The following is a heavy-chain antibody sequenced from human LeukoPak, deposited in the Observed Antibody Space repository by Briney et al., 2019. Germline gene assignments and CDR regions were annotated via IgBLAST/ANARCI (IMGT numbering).Heavy chain of an antibody. CDR2: IFYSGST. CDR1: RGSVTSYY. J-gene: IGHJ3*02. Sequence: SETLSLTCTVSRGSVTSYYWGWVRQPPGKALEWIGNIFYSGSTYYSPSLKSRGTISLDTSRNQFSLKLNSVTAADTAVYYCAKSNGYGLIDIWGQGTMVTVSS. CDR3: AKSNGYGLIDI. D-gene: IGHD3-22*01. V-gene: IGHV4-59*02.